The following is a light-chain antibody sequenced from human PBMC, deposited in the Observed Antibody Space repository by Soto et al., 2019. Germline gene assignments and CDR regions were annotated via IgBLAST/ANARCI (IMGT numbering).Light chain of an antibody. Sequence: DIQMTQSPSTLSASVGERVTITCRASQSISSWLAWYQQKPGKAPKLLIYKASSLESGVPSRFRGSGSGTELTLTISSLQPDDFATYYCQQYNSYSRTFGHGTKVDIK. CDR3: QQYNSYSRT. V-gene: IGKV1-5*03. CDR2: KAS. CDR1: QSISSW. J-gene: IGKJ1*01.